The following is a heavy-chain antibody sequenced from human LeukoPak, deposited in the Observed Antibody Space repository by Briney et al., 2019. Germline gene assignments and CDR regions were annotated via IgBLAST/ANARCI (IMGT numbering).Heavy chain of an antibody. J-gene: IGHJ3*02. V-gene: IGHV3-74*01. CDR3: ARGFTIFGVVNDAFDI. Sequence: GGSLRLFCAASGFTFSSYWMNWVRQAPGKGLVWVSRIDIDGSSTTYADSVKGRFTISRDNAKNTLYLQMNSLRAEDTAVYYCARGFTIFGVVNDAFDIWGQGTMVTVSS. CDR1: GFTFSSYW. D-gene: IGHD3-3*01. CDR2: IDIDGSST.